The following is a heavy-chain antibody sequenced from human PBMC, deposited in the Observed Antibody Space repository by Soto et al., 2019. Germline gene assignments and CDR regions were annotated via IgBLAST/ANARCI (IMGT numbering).Heavy chain of an antibody. J-gene: IGHJ6*02. CDR3: ARDRIAAAVSYYYGMDV. CDR1: GGSISSYY. V-gene: IGHV4-59*01. Sequence: QVQLQESGPGLVKPSETLSLTCTVSGGSISSYYWSWIRQPPGKGLEWIGYIYYSGSTNYNPSLKSRVTISVDTSKNQFSLKLSSVTAADTAVYYCARDRIAAAVSYYYGMDVWGQGTTVTVSS. D-gene: IGHD6-13*01. CDR2: IYYSGST.